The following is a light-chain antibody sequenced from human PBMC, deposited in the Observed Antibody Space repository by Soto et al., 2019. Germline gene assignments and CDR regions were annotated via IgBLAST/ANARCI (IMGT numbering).Light chain of an antibody. CDR2: AAS. Sequence: DIQMTQSPSSLSASVGDRVTITCRASQSISSYLNWYQQKPGKAPKLLIYAASSLQSWVPSRFSGSGSGTDFTLTISSLQPEDFATYYCQPSYSTLWTFGQGTKVEIK. V-gene: IGKV1-39*01. CDR3: QPSYSTLWT. CDR1: QSISSY. J-gene: IGKJ1*01.